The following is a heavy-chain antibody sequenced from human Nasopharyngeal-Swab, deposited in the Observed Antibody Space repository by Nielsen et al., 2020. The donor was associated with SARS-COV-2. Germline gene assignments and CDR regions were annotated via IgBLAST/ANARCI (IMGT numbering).Heavy chain of an antibody. CDR2: ISAYNGNT. D-gene: IGHD3-3*01. J-gene: IGHJ4*02. Sequence: ASVKVSCKASGYTFTSYGISWVRQAPGQGLEWMGWISAYNGNTNYAQKLQGRVTMTTDTSTSTAYMELRSLRSDDAAVYYCARVELYDVWSGYYLFDYWGQGTLVTVSS. CDR3: ARVELYDVWSGYYLFDY. CDR1: GYTFTSYG. V-gene: IGHV1-18*01.